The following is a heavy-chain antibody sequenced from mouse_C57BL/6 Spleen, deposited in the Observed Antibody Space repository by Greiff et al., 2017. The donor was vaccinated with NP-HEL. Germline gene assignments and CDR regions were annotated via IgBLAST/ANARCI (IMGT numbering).Heavy chain of an antibody. V-gene: IGHV5-6*01. CDR1: GFTFSSYG. Sequence: EVQLVESGGDLVKPGGSLKLSCAASGFTFSSYGMSWVRQTPDKRLEWVATISSGGSYTYYPDSVKGRFTISRDNAKNTLYLQMSSLKSEYTAMYYCARHPELGRVYFDVWGTGTTVTVSS. J-gene: IGHJ1*03. D-gene: IGHD4-1*01. CDR3: ARHPELGRVYFDV. CDR2: ISSGGSYT.